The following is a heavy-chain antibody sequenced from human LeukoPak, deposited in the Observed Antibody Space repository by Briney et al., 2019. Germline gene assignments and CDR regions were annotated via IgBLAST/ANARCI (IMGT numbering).Heavy chain of an antibody. CDR3: ARQVYQGRRGYCTGGNCRGIFDF. J-gene: IGHJ4*02. Sequence: SETLSLTCIVSGGSISNTNSYWGWIRQPPGKGLEWIGSIHYGGSTYYNPSLKSQVTISVDTSRNQFSLKVRSVTAADTAVYSCARQVYQGRRGYCTGGNCRGIFDFWGQGSLVTVSS. D-gene: IGHD2-8*02. V-gene: IGHV4-39*01. CDR1: GGSISNTNSY. CDR2: IHYGGST.